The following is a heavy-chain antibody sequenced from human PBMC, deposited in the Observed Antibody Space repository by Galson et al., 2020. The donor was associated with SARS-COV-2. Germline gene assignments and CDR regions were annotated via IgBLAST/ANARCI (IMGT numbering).Heavy chain of an antibody. J-gene: IGHJ6*02. CDR1: GFSLSTSGVG. CDR3: AHRRGGYDSVAEVLDYGMDV. CDR2: IYWDDDK. D-gene: IGHD5-12*01. V-gene: IGHV2-5*02. Sequence: KMSGPTLVKPTQTLTLTCTFSGFSLSTSGVGVGWIRQPPGKPLEWLALIYWDDDKRYSPSLKSRLTITKDTSKNQVVLTMTNMDPVDTATYYCAHRRGGYDSVAEVLDYGMDVWGQGTTVTVSS.